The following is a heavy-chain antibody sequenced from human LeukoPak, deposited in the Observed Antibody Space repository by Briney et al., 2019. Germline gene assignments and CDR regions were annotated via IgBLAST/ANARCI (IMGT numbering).Heavy chain of an antibody. CDR2: IYYSGST. V-gene: IGHV4-59*01. Sequence: PSETLSLTCAVYGGSFSGYYWSWIRQPPGKGLEWIGYIYYSGSTNYNPSLKSRVTISVDTSKNQFSLKLSSVTAADTAVYYCARAVGYSYGKYYFDYWGQGTLVTVSS. CDR3: ARAVGYSYGKYYFDY. CDR1: GGSFSGYY. J-gene: IGHJ4*02. D-gene: IGHD5-18*01.